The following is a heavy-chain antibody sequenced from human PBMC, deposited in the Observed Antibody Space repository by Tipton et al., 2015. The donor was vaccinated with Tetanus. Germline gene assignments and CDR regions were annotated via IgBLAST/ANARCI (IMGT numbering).Heavy chain of an antibody. CDR1: GFTFRSYA. V-gene: IGHV3-23*01. J-gene: IGHJ4*02. CDR3: AKGLWYSSSSYFDY. CDR2: VSGRGSST. D-gene: IGHD6-6*01. Sequence: SLRLSCAASGFTFRSYAMSWVRQAPGKGLEWVSAVSGRGSSTYYADSVKGRFTISRDSSKNTLYLQMNSLRAEATAVYYCAKGLWYSSSSYFDYWGQGTLVTVSS.